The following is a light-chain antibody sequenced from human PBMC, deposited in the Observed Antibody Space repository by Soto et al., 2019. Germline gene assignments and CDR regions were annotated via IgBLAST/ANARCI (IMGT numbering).Light chain of an antibody. CDR2: DAS. CDR3: QQCYRYWT. J-gene: IGKJ1*01. Sequence: DIQMSQSPSTLSASVGDRVTNPCRASQSIRTCLAWYQQKPGKAPRLLIYDASSLESGVPSRFSGSGSGTEFTLSISSLQPDDFATYYCQQCYRYWTFGQGTKVDI. CDR1: QSIRTC. V-gene: IGKV1-5*01.